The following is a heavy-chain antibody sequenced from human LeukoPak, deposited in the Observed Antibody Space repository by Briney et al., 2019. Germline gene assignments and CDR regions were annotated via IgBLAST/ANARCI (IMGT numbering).Heavy chain of an antibody. CDR2: IIPIFGTA. D-gene: IGHD2-2*01. CDR3: ARVVGYCSSTSCFHHYYYYYMDV. CDR1: GGTFSSYA. Sequence: GASVKVSCKASGGTFSSYAISWVRQAPGQGLEWMGGIIPIFGTANYAQKFQGRVTITADESTSTAYMELSSLRSEDTAVYYCARVVGYCSSTSCFHHYYYYYMDVWGKGTTVTVSS. V-gene: IGHV1-69*01. J-gene: IGHJ6*03.